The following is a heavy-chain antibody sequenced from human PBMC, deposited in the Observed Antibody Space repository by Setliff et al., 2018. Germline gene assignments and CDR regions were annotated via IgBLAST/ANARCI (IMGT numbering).Heavy chain of an antibody. CDR1: GFTFSSYS. J-gene: IGHJ6*03. Sequence: GGSLRLSCAASGFTFSSYSMNWVRQAPGKGLEWVSYISSSSSTIYYADSVKGRFTISRDNAKNSVYLQINSLRAEDTAVYYCARDHGTVPGVDYMDVWGKGTTVTVSS. D-gene: IGHD1-1*01. CDR2: ISSSSSTI. V-gene: IGHV3-48*04. CDR3: ARDHGTVPGVDYMDV.